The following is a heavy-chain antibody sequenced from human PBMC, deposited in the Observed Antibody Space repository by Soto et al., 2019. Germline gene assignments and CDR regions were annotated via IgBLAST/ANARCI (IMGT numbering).Heavy chain of an antibody. Sequence: PGVSLRLSWAASGFTFGIYAMSWVRQAPGKGLEWVSSISGSGGSIYYANSVKGRFTISRDKTKNTLDLQMNSLRAEDTAVYHCARVAPEYSSTPRRSDFRGQGTLVTVSS. CDR1: GFTFGIYA. CDR2: ISGSGGSI. CDR3: ARVAPEYSSTPRRSDF. V-gene: IGHV3-23*01. J-gene: IGHJ4*02. D-gene: IGHD6-13*01.